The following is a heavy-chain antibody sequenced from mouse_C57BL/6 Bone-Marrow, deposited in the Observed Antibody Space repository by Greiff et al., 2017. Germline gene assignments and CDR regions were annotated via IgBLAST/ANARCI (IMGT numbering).Heavy chain of an antibody. CDR1: GYAFTNYL. D-gene: IGHD1-1*01. J-gene: IGHJ3*01. CDR2: LNPGSGGT. V-gene: IGHV1-54*01. CDR3: ARSATVVAPFAY. Sequence: VKLMESGAELVRPGTSVKVSCKASGYAFTNYLIEWVKQRPGQGLEWIGVLNPGSGGTNYNEKFKGKATLTADKSSSTAYMQLSSLTSEDSAVYFCARSATVVAPFAYWGQGTLVTVSA.